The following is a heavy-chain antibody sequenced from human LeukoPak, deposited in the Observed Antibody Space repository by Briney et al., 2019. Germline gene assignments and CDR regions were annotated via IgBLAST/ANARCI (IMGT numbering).Heavy chain of an antibody. Sequence: SETLSLTCAVSGASISSNNWWTWVRQSPEKGLEWIGEISSQSGTTNYSPSLLRRVTVSLDKSKNQFSLRLTSVTAADTALYYCAKIYCATTTCYADFWGQGTQVTVSS. J-gene: IGHJ4*02. D-gene: IGHD2-2*01. CDR2: ISSQSGTT. CDR3: AKIYCATTTCYADF. V-gene: IGHV4-4*02. CDR1: GASISSNNW.